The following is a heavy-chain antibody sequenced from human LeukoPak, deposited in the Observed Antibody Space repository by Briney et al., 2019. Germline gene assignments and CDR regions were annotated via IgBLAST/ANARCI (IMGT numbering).Heavy chain of an antibody. J-gene: IGHJ6*03. Sequence: PSETLSLTCTVSGGSISSHYWSWIRQPPGKGLEWIGYIYYRGSTNYNPSLKSRVTISVDTSKNQFSLKLSSVTAADTAVYYCARSYDFWSYYYVDVWGKGTTVTVSS. CDR1: GGSISSHY. CDR3: ARSYDFWSYYYVDV. CDR2: IYYRGST. D-gene: IGHD3-3*01. V-gene: IGHV4-59*11.